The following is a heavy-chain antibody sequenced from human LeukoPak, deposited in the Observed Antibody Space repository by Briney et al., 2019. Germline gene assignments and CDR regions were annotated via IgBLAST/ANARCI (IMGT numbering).Heavy chain of an antibody. V-gene: IGHV3-30-3*01. D-gene: IGHD3-16*01. CDR3: ARGRGIYIIYFDY. Sequence: GGSLRLSCAASGFTFSRYAMHWVRQAPGKGLEWVAVISYDGSNKYYADSVKGRFTISRDNSKNSLYLQMNSLRADDSAVYYCARGRGIYIIYFDYWGQGTLVTVSS. CDR1: GFTFSRYA. J-gene: IGHJ4*02. CDR2: ISYDGSNK.